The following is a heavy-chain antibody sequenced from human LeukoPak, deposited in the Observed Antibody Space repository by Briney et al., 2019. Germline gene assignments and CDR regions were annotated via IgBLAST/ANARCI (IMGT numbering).Heavy chain of an antibody. J-gene: IGHJ3*02. CDR2: IFYSGST. D-gene: IGHD3-22*01. V-gene: IGHV4-59*12. CDR3: AKSNGYGLIDI. Sequence: PSETLSLTCTVSGGSISGYYWGWVRQPPGKALEWIGNIFYSGSTYYSPSLKSRVTISLDTSRNQFSLKLNSVTAADTAVYYCAKSNGYGLIDIWGQGTTVTVSS. CDR1: GGSISGYY.